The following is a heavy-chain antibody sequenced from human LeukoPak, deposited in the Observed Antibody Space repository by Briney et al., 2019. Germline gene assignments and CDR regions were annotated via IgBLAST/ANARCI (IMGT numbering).Heavy chain of an antibody. Sequence: ASVKVSCKASGYTFTSYDINWVRQATGQGLEWMGWMNPNSGHAGYAQKFQGRVSMTRNTSITTAYMELSSLRSEDTAVYYCARMHYYDSSGDNWFDPWGQGTLVTVSS. CDR1: GYTFTSYD. CDR3: ARMHYYDSSGDNWFDP. D-gene: IGHD3-22*01. V-gene: IGHV1-8*01. J-gene: IGHJ5*02. CDR2: MNPNSGHA.